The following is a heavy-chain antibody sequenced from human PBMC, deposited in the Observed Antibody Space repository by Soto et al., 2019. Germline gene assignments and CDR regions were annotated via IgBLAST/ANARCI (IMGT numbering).Heavy chain of an antibody. CDR1: GYTFTSYA. CDR3: ARDLAYCGGDCYYLNWFDP. D-gene: IGHD2-21*02. J-gene: IGHJ5*02. V-gene: IGHV1-3*01. CDR2: INAGNGNT. Sequence: ASVKVSCKXSGYTFTSYAMHWVRQAPGQRLEWMGWINAGNGNTKYSQKFQGRVTITADESTSTAYMELSSLRSEDTAVYYCARDLAYCGGDCYYLNWFDPWGQGTLVTVSS.